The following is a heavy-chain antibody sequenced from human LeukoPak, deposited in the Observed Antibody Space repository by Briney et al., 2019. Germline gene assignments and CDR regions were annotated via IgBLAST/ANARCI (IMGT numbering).Heavy chain of an antibody. Sequence: SETLSLTCTVSGGSISSYYWSWIRQPPGKGLEWIGYIYHSGTTNYNPSLKSRVTISVDTAKNQFSLKLSSVTAADTAVYYCARHIVVVTDYRHGWFDPWGQGALVTVSS. CDR1: GGSISSYY. CDR2: IYHSGTT. D-gene: IGHD2-21*02. CDR3: ARHIVVVTDYRHGWFDP. J-gene: IGHJ5*02. V-gene: IGHV4-59*01.